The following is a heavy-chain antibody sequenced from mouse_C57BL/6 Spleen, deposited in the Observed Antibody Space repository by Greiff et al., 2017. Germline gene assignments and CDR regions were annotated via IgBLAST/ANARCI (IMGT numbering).Heavy chain of an antibody. D-gene: IGHD2-4*01. CDR1: GYAFRSYW. Sequence: QVQLKQPGAELVKPGASVKISCKASGYAFRSYWMNWVKQRPGKGLEWIGKIYPGDGDTNYNGKFKGKATLTADKSSSTAYMPLSSLTSEDSAVYFCARSYYDDDVGYYYAMDYWGQGTSVTVSS. J-gene: IGHJ4*01. V-gene: IGHV1-80*01. CDR3: ARSYYDDDVGYYYAMDY. CDR2: IYPGDGDT.